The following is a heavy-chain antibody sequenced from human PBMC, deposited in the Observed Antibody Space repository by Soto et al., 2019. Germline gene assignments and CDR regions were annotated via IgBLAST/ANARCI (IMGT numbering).Heavy chain of an antibody. CDR1: GGSFSGYY. D-gene: IGHD3-10*01. V-gene: IGHV4-34*01. CDR2: INHSGST. CDR3: ARGARRLLWFGDHGAFDI. Sequence: SETLSLTCAVYGGSFSGYYWSWIRQPPGKGLEWIGEINHSGSTNYNPSLKSRVTISVDTSKNQFSLKLSSVTAADTAVYYCARGARRLLWFGDHGAFDIWGQGTMVTVSS. J-gene: IGHJ3*02.